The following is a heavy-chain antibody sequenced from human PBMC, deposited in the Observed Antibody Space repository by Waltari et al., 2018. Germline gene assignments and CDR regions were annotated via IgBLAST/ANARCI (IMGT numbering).Heavy chain of an antibody. Sequence: AASGFTFSSYEMNWVRQAPGKGLEWVSYISSSGSTIYYADSVKGRFTISRDNAKNSLYLQMNSLRAEDTAVYYCARPPYYYDSSGYPFGYWGQGTLVTVSS. D-gene: IGHD3-22*01. CDR1: GFTFSSYE. CDR3: ARPPYYYDSSGYPFGY. V-gene: IGHV3-48*03. CDR2: ISSSGSTI. J-gene: IGHJ4*02.